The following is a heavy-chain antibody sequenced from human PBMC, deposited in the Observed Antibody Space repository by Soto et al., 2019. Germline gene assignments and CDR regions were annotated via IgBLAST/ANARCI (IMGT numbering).Heavy chain of an antibody. CDR2: IYYSGST. V-gene: IGHV4-39*07. CDR3: ARVYWNPHYFDY. Sequence: SETLSLTCTVSGGSISSSSYYWGWIRQPPGKGLEWIGSIYYSGSTYYNPSLKSRVSMSVDTSKNQFSLILGSVTAAVTAVYYCARVYWNPHYFDYWGQGTLVTVSS. D-gene: IGHD1-1*01. CDR1: GGSISSSSYY. J-gene: IGHJ4*02.